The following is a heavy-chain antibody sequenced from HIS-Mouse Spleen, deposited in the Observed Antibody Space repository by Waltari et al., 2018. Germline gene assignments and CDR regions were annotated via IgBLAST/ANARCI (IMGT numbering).Heavy chain of an antibody. V-gene: IGHV4-39*07. Sequence: QLQLQESGPGLVKPSETLSLTCTVSGGSISSSSYYWGWIRQPPGKGLEWIGSIYYSGSTYSTPSLKSRVTISVDTSKTQFSLKLSSVTAAATAVYYCAREIPYSSSWYDWYFDLWGRGTLVTVSS. CDR2: IYYSGST. D-gene: IGHD6-13*01. CDR1: GGSISSSSYY. CDR3: AREIPYSSSWYDWYFDL. J-gene: IGHJ2*01.